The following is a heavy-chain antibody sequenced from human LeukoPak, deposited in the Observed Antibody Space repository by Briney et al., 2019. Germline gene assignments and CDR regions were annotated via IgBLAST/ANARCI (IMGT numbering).Heavy chain of an antibody. Sequence: ESGHALVKPTQTLTLTCTFSGFSLSTSGMCVSWIRQPRGKALGCITLNAWDDDKYYSTSLKTRLTISKDTSKNQVVFTMTNMDPVDTATYYCARIGYYDSSGYYYDHFDYWGQGTLVTVS. CDR2: NAWDDDK. V-gene: IGHV2-70*01. J-gene: IGHJ4*02. D-gene: IGHD3-22*01. CDR3: ARIGYYDSSGYYYDHFDY. CDR1: GFSLSTSGMC.